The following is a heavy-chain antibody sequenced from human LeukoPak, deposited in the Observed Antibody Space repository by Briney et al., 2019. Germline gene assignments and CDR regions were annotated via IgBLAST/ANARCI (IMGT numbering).Heavy chain of an antibody. CDR3: ARVGDYSNYYGMDV. Sequence: PSETLSLTCTVSGGSISSGDYYWSWIRQPPGKGLEWIGYIYYSGSTYYNPSLKSRVTISVDTSKNQFSLKLSSVTAADTAVYYCARVGDYSNYYGMDVWGQGTTVTVSS. J-gene: IGHJ6*02. CDR1: GGSISSGDYY. V-gene: IGHV4-30-4*01. D-gene: IGHD4-4*01. CDR2: IYYSGST.